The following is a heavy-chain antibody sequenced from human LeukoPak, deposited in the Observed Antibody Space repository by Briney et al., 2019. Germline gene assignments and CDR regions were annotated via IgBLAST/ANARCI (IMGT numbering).Heavy chain of an antibody. CDR1: GGSISSGGYS. D-gene: IGHD1-1*01. Sequence: SQTLSLTCAVSGGSISSGGYSWSWIRQPPGKGLEWIGYIYHSGSTYYNPSLKSRVTISVDRSKNQFSLKLSSVTAADTAVYYCARFQYKAAFDIWGQGTMVTVSS. CDR3: ARFQYKAAFDI. J-gene: IGHJ3*02. V-gene: IGHV4-30-2*01. CDR2: IYHSGST.